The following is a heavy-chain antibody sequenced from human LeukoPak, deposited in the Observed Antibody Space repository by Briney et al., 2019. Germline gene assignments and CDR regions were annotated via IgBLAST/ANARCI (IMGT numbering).Heavy chain of an antibody. J-gene: IGHJ5*02. CDR1: GYSFTSYW. D-gene: IGHD3-10*01. CDR3: ARDNSGRDEAWWFNP. CDR2: ISPSGGST. Sequence: RISCKGSGYSFTSYWMQWVRQAHGQGPEWMGVISPSGGSTIYAQKFKGRVTLTRDMSTSTDYLELSSLRSEDTAVYYCARDNSGRDEAWWFNPWGQGTLVTVSS. V-gene: IGHV1-46*01.